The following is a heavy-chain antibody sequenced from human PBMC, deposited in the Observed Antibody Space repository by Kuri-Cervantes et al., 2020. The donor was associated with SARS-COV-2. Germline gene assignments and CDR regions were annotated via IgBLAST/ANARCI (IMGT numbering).Heavy chain of an antibody. CDR2: ISSSSSTI. V-gene: IGHV3-11*04. D-gene: IGHD3-22*01. J-gene: IGHJ4*02. Sequence: GGSLRLSCAVSGFTFSDYYMSWIRQAPGKGLEWVSYISSSSSTIYYADSVKGRFTISRDNARNSLSLEMNSLRAEDTAVYYCARDQDPHLITVVYFDFWGQGTLVTVSS. CDR3: ARDQDPHLITVVYFDF. CDR1: GFTFSDYY.